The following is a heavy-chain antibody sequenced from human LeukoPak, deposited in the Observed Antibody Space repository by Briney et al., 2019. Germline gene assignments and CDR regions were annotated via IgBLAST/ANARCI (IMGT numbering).Heavy chain of an antibody. Sequence: LPGGSLRLSCAASGFTFDDYAMHWVRQAPGKGLEWVSGISWNSGSIGYADSVKGRFTISRDNAKNSLYLQMNSLRAEDTALYYCAKVSLPAVAGTYYFDYWGQGTLVAVSS. J-gene: IGHJ4*02. CDR2: ISWNSGSI. CDR3: AKVSLPAVAGTYYFDY. V-gene: IGHV3-9*01. CDR1: GFTFDDYA. D-gene: IGHD6-19*01.